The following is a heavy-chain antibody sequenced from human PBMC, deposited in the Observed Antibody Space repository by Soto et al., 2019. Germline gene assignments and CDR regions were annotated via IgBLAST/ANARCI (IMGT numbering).Heavy chain of an antibody. CDR2: ISSEGAST. Sequence: GGSLRLSCSFSVFIFISYAMHWVRQAPGKGLEYVASISSEGASTYYTDSVKGRFIISRDNSKNTLYLQMSSLRAEDTAVYYCVKDRYVDYWGQGILVTVSS. CDR1: VFIFISYA. J-gene: IGHJ4*02. V-gene: IGHV3-64D*06. CDR3: VKDRYVDY.